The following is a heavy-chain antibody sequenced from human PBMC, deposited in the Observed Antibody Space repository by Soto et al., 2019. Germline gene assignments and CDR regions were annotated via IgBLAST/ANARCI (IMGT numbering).Heavy chain of an antibody. J-gene: IGHJ6*03. CDR2: VIPILAIS. Sequence: QVQLVQSGAEVKKPGSSVKVSCKASGGTFSSYTISWVRQAPGQGLEWMGRVIPILAISNYAQKFQGRVTITADKSTSTAYMELSSLRSEDTAVYDCARDPQPRNYYMDVWGKGTTVTVSS. CDR3: ARDPQPRNYYMDV. CDR1: GGTFSSYT. V-gene: IGHV1-69*08. D-gene: IGHD2-2*01.